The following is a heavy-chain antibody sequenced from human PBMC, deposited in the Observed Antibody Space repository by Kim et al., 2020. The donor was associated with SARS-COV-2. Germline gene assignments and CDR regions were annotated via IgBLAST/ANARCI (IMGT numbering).Heavy chain of an antibody. CDR3: AKSRYCSGENCLFSVDYYGLDV. CDR2: VSYDGGTK. Sequence: GGSLRLSCAASGFIFRSYGMHWVRQAPGKGLEWVAAVSYDGGTKFYGDSVKARFTISRDNFNNTLHLQMNGLKGEDTAVYYCAKSRYCSGENCLFSVDYYGLDVWGQGTTVTVS. V-gene: IGHV3-30*18. J-gene: IGHJ6*02. CDR1: GFIFRSYG. D-gene: IGHD2-15*01.